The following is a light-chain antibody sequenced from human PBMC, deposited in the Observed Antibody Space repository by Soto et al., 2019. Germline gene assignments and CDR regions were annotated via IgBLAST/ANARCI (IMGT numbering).Light chain of an antibody. CDR3: SSYTTTRPLV. CDR1: NRDVGSYNL. J-gene: IGLJ3*02. V-gene: IGLV2-14*01. CDR2: EVR. Sequence: QSALTQPASVSGSPGQSITIACTGTNRDVGSYNLVSWYQQRPGEAPKLIISEVRNRPSGISYRFTGSKSGNTASLTISGLQAEDEADYYCSSYTTTRPLVFGGGTKLTVL.